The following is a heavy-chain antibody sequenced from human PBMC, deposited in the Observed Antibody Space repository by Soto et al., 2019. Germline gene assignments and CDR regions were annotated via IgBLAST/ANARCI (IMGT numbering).Heavy chain of an antibody. CDR2: ISGSGGST. V-gene: IGHV3-23*01. Sequence: GGSLRLSCAASGFTFSSYAMSWVRQAPGKGLEWVSAISGSGGSTYYADSVKGRFTISRDNSKNTLYLQMNSLRAEDTAVYYCAKDRKGYCSSTGCYDGDYYFDYWGQGTLVTVSS. CDR1: GFTFSSYA. J-gene: IGHJ4*02. D-gene: IGHD2-2*01. CDR3: AKDRKGYCSSTGCYDGDYYFDY.